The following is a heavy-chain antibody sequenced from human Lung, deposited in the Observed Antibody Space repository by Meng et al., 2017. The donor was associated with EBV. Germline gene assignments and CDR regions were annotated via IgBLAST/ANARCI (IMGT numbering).Heavy chain of an antibody. CDR2: IYYSGST. V-gene: IGHV4-31*01. CDR3: AATVNDGYFDY. Sequence: QVQGHESQPRLVEPSQTLALTGAVSSGSCSGGGYYWSWIRQHPGKGLEWIGYIYYSGSTYYSPSLKSLVTISVDTSKNPYSLKMSSVTAADTAGYYCAATVNDGYFDYWGQGTLVTVSS. D-gene: IGHD4-11*01. CDR1: SGSCSGGGYY. J-gene: IGHJ4*02.